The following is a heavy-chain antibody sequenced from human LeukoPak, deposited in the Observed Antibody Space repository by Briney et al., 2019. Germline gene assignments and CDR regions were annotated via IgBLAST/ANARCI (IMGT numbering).Heavy chain of an antibody. CDR1: GGSISSYY. CDR3: ARLWYYYDSSGYYGEFDY. D-gene: IGHD3-22*01. V-gene: IGHV4-59*01. Sequence: SETLSLTCTVSGGSISSYYWSWIWQPPGKGLEWIGYIYYSGSTNYNPSLKSRVTISVDTSKNQFSLKLSSVTAADTAVYYCARLWYYYDSSGYYGEFDYWGQGTLVTVSS. J-gene: IGHJ4*02. CDR2: IYYSGST.